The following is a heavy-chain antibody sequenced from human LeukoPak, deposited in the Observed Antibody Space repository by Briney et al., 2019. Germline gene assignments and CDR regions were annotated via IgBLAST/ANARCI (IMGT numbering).Heavy chain of an antibody. J-gene: IGHJ4*02. CDR1: GFTFSTYW. D-gene: IGHD3-16*01. CDR2: INSDGSST. CDR3: VRDNYGVDY. V-gene: IGHV3-74*03. Sequence: GGSLRLSCAASGFTFSTYWMQCVRQAPGKGLVWVSHINSDGSSTTYADSVKGRFTTSRDNAKNTLYLQMNSLRAEDTAVYYCVRDNYGVDYWGQGTLVTVSS.